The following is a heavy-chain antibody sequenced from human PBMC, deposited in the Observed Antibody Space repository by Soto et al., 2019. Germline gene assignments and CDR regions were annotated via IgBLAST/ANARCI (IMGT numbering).Heavy chain of an antibody. Sequence: GWSLRLSCAACGVTFRGYAVHWVRQTPGKGLEWVTVISDDGSKTYYADSVKGRFSVSRDDSTNRVFLQMSSLRSEDTAVYHCGRACQLTYYFDDCGAGTPGAVSS. CDR2: ISDDGSKT. D-gene: IGHD3-9*01. CDR3: GRACQLTYYFDD. V-gene: IGHV3-30*14. CDR1: GVTFRGYA. J-gene: IGHJ4*01.